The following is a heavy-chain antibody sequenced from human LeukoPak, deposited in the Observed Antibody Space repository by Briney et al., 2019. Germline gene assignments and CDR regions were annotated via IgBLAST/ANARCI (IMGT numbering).Heavy chain of an antibody. D-gene: IGHD4-17*01. CDR3: ARFPTVTTMGY. CDR1: GFTFSSYG. Sequence: GGSLRLSCAASGFTFSSYGVNWVRQAPGRGLEWVSYISNSGSTIHYADSVKGRFTVSRDNTKKSLYLQMNSLRAEDTGVYYCARFPTVTTMGYWGQGTLVTVSS. J-gene: IGHJ4*02. V-gene: IGHV3-48*03. CDR2: ISNSGSTI.